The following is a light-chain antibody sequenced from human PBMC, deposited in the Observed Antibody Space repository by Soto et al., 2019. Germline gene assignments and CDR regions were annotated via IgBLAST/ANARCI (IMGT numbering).Light chain of an antibody. Sequence: EIVLTQSPGTLSLSPGERATLSCRASQSVSSNYLAWYQQRPGQAPRLLIYGASSRDTGIPDRISGSGSGTDFTLTISRLEPEDFAVYYCHQYGSSPQTFGQGTKVEIK. CDR3: HQYGSSPQT. J-gene: IGKJ1*01. CDR1: QSVSSNY. V-gene: IGKV3-20*01. CDR2: GAS.